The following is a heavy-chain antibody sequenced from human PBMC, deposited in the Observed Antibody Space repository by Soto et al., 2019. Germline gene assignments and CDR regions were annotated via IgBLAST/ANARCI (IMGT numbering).Heavy chain of an antibody. CDR1: GFTFSSYA. J-gene: IGHJ5*02. CDR3: ARTIESGSHYPPWFDP. Sequence: GSLRLSCAASGFTFSSYAMHWVRQAPGMGLEWVAVISYDGSNKYYADSVKGRFTISRDNSKNTLYLQMNSLRAEDTAVFYCARTIESGSHYPPWFDPWGQGTLVTVS. V-gene: IGHV3-30-3*01. D-gene: IGHD1-26*01. CDR2: ISYDGSNK.